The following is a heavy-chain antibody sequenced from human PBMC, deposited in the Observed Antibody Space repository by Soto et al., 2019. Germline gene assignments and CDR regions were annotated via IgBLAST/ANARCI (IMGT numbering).Heavy chain of an antibody. J-gene: IGHJ6*02. Sequence: GASVKVSCKASGYTFTSYVISWVRQAPGQGLDCMGWISAYNGNTNYAQKLQGRVTMTTDTSTSTAYMELRSLRSDDTAVYDCARDGLRDFDWLSKACYYYGMDVGGQGTTVTVSS. V-gene: IGHV1-18*04. CDR1: GYTFTSYV. CDR2: ISAYNGNT. CDR3: ARDGLRDFDWLSKACYYYGMDV. D-gene: IGHD3-9*01.